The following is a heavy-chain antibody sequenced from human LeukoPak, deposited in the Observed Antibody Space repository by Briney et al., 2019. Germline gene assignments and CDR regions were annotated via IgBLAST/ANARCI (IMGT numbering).Heavy chain of an antibody. CDR2: IYHSGST. D-gene: IGHD3-3*01. Sequence: SETLSLTCAVSGGSISSSNWWSWVRQPPGKGLEWIGEIYHSGSTNYNPSLKSRVTISVDKSKNQFSLKLSSVTAADTAVYYCARGLRFLEWLFLYNWFDPWGQGTLVTVSS. J-gene: IGHJ5*02. CDR3: ARGLRFLEWLFLYNWFDP. V-gene: IGHV4-4*02. CDR1: GGSISSSNW.